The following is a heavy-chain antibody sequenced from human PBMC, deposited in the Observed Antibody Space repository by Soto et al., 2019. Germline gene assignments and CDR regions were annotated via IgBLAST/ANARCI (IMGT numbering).Heavy chain of an antibody. D-gene: IGHD5-18*01. CDR1: GYTFTSYG. CDR3: ARGGFAYGYLDF. Sequence: QVHLVQSGAEVKKPGASLKVSCKTSGYTFTSYGIVWVRQAPGQGLEWMGWISTYNIDTKYAQKFKGRVTMSTDKSTTTAYMELTSLTSDDTAMYYCARGGFAYGYLDFWCQGTLATVSS. V-gene: IGHV1-18*01. CDR2: ISTYNIDT. J-gene: IGHJ4*02.